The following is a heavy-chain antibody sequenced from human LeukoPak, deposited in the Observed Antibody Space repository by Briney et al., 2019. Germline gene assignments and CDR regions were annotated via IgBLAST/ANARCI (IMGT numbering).Heavy chain of an antibody. Sequence: PGGSLRLTCAASGFTFSSYEMNWVRQAPGKGLEWVANIKQDGSEKKYLDSVKGRFTISRDNTKNSLYLQMNSLRAEDTAVYYCATIAYASAWYVDYWGQGTLVAVSS. CDR1: GFTFSSYE. CDR2: IKQDGSEK. J-gene: IGHJ4*02. D-gene: IGHD6-19*01. V-gene: IGHV3-7*01. CDR3: ATIAYASAWYVDY.